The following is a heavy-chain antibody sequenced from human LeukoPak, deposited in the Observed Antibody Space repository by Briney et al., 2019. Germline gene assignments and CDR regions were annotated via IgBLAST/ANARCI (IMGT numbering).Heavy chain of an antibody. J-gene: IGHJ4*02. CDR1: GYTLTELS. Sequence: EASVKVSCKVSGYTLTELSMHWVRQAPGQGLEWMGWINPNSGGTNYAQKFQGRVTMTRDTSISTAYMELSRLRSDDTAVYYCARDREILTGYSPLDYWGQGTLVTVSS. CDR2: INPNSGGT. CDR3: ARDREILTGYSPLDY. D-gene: IGHD3-9*01. V-gene: IGHV1-2*02.